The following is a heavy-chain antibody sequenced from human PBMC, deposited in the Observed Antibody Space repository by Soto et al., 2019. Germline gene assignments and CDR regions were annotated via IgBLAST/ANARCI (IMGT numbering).Heavy chain of an antibody. J-gene: IGHJ3*02. CDR3: ARTLRGGNTGYAFDI. CDR2: ISSGGST. V-gene: IGHV3-66*01. Sequence: EVQLVESGGGLVQPGGSLRLSCAASGITVSTNSMTWVRQAPGKGLEWVSLISSGGSTYYADSVKARFLISRDNSKNTLYLQMNSLRADDTAMYYCARTLRGGNTGYAFDIWGQGTMVTVSS. D-gene: IGHD2-15*01. CDR1: GITVSTNS.